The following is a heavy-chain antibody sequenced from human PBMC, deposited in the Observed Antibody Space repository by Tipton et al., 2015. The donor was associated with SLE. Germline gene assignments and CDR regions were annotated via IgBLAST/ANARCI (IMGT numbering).Heavy chain of an antibody. V-gene: IGHV4-30-2*01. D-gene: IGHD6-13*01. CDR3: ARGLAAAGRVYFDY. CDR1: GGSISSGGYS. Sequence: TLSLTCAVSGGSISSGGYSWSWIRQPPGKGLEWIGYIYHSGSTYYNPSLKSRVTISVDTSKNQFSLKLSSVTAADTAVYYCARGLAAAGRVYFDYWGQGTLVTVSS. CDR2: IYHSGST. J-gene: IGHJ4*02.